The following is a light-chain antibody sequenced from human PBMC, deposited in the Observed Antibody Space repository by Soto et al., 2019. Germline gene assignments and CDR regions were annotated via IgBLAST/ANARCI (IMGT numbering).Light chain of an antibody. Sequence: LTQPRSVSGSPGQSVTMSCTGTGSDVGAYNYVSWYQQHPGKAPKLMIFDVTKRPSGVPDRFSGSKSGNTASLTISGLQAEDEADYYCCSYATTHTFFVFGTGTKVTVL. CDR2: DVT. CDR3: CSYATTHTFFV. J-gene: IGLJ1*01. V-gene: IGLV2-11*01. CDR1: GSDVGAYNY.